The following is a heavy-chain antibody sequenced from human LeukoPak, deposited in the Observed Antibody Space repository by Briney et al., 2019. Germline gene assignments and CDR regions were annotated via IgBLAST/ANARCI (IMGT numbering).Heavy chain of an antibody. V-gene: IGHV3-23*01. CDR1: GFTFNSYS. CDR3: GKTTTGYSSGRYPGWPVDY. Sequence: GGSLRLSCAASGFTFNSYSMYWVRQAPGKGLEWVSGIFGSGGSAHYADSAKGRFTISRDNSKSTVYLQMDSLRVEDTAVYYCGKTTTGYSSGRYPGWPVDYWGQGTLVTVSS. J-gene: IGHJ4*02. D-gene: IGHD6-19*01. CDR2: IFGSGGSA.